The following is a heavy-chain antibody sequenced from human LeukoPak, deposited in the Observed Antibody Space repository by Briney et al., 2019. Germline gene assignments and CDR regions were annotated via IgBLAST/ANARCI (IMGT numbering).Heavy chain of an antibody. CDR3: ARDLLGRGGSCDY. CDR2: IYYSGST. V-gene: IGHV4-31*03. J-gene: IGHJ4*02. Sequence: SETLSLTCTVSVGSTSSGGYYWSWIRQHPGKGLEWIGYIYYSGSTYYNPSLRSRVTISIDTSKNQFSLKLTSVTAADTAVYYCARDLLGRGGSCDYWGQGTLVTVSS. D-gene: IGHD3-10*01. CDR1: VGSTSSGGYY.